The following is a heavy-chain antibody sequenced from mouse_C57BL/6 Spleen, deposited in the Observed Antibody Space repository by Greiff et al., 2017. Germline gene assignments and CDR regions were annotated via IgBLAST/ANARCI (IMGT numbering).Heavy chain of an antibody. Sequence: VHLVESGTELVKPGASVKISCKASGYAFSSYWMNWVKQRPGKGLEWIGQIYPGDGDTNYNGKFKGKATLTADKSSSTAYMQLSSLTSEDSAVYFCARGGYYGSSYWYFDVWGTGTTVTVSS. J-gene: IGHJ1*03. CDR3: ARGGYYGSSYWYFDV. D-gene: IGHD1-1*01. V-gene: IGHV1-80*01. CDR1: GYAFSSYW. CDR2: IYPGDGDT.